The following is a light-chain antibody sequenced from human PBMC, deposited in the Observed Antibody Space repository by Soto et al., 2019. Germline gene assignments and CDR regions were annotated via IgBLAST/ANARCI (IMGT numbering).Light chain of an antibody. CDR1: QSLLHSNGYNY. Sequence: DIVMNQSPLSLPVTPGEPASISCRSSQSLLHSNGYNYLDWYLQKPGQSPQLLIYLGSNRASGDPDRFSGSGSGTDFTLKISRVEAEDVGVYYCMQALQTPAFGQGTKVEIK. J-gene: IGKJ1*01. CDR2: LGS. V-gene: IGKV2-28*01. CDR3: MQALQTPA.